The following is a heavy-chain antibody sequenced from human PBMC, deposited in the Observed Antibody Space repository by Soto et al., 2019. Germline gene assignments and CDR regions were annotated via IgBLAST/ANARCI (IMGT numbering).Heavy chain of an antibody. CDR3: ARDRGPSSGYYPYWFDP. J-gene: IGHJ5*02. D-gene: IGHD3-22*01. CDR2: IIPIFGTA. V-gene: IGHV1-69*12. Sequence: QVQLVQSGAEVKKPGSSVKVSCKASGGTFSSYAITWVRQAPGQGLEWMGGIIPIFGTANYAQKFQGRVTITADESTSTAYMELSSPRSEDTALYYCARDRGPSSGYYPYWFDPWGQGTLVTVSS. CDR1: GGTFSSYA.